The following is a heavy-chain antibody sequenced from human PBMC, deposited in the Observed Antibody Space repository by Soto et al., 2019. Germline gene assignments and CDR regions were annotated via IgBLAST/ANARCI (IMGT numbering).Heavy chain of an antibody. J-gene: IGHJ5*02. Sequence: SETLSLTCTVSGGSVSSGSYYWSWIRQPPGKGLEWIGYIYYSGSTTYNPSLKSRVTISVDTSKNQFSLKLSSVTAADTAVYYCARTRAVWFDPWGQGTLVTVSS. CDR1: GGSVSSGSYY. CDR3: ARTRAVWFDP. CDR2: IYYSGST. D-gene: IGHD6-19*01. V-gene: IGHV4-61*01.